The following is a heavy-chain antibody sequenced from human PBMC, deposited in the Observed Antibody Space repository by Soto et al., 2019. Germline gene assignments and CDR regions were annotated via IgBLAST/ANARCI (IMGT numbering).Heavy chain of an antibody. CDR3: ARDCSGGSCYPGMDV. V-gene: IGHV3-21*01. D-gene: IGHD2-15*01. CDR1: VFNFNSYT. Sequence: GGSLRLACAASVFNFNSYTISWVRQAPGKRLEWLSSISSSGYIFSTDSVRGRFTISRDNAKNSVYLQINSLRAEDTAVYFCARDCSGGSCYPGMDVWGQGTTVTVSS. J-gene: IGHJ6*02. CDR2: ISSSGYI.